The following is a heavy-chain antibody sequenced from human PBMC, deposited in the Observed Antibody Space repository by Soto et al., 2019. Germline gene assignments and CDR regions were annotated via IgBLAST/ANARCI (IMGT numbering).Heavy chain of an antibody. CDR3: ACYYDSWLAFHY. CDR2: IYYSGST. D-gene: IGHD3-16*01. V-gene: IGHV4-31*03. J-gene: IGHJ4*02. Sequence: QVQLQESGPGLVKPSQTLSLTCTVSGASIGSGDYFWSWIRQHPGKGLEWIGYIYYSGSTYYNPSLKSRVTISVDKSKNQFSLKLSSVTAADTAIYYCACYYDSWLAFHYWGQGTLVTVSS. CDR1: GASIGSGDYF.